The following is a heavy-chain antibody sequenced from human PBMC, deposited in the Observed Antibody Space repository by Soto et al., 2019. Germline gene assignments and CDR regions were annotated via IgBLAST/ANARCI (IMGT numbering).Heavy chain of an antibody. CDR2: IYWDDDK. D-gene: IGHD6-19*01. J-gene: IGHJ3*02. CDR3: AHSRIAVAGHDAFDI. Sequence: QITLKESGPTLVKRTQTLTLTCTFSGFSLSTSGVGVGWSRQPPGKALEWLALIYWDDDKRYSPSLKSRLTITKDTSKNQVVLTMTNMDPVDTATYYCAHSRIAVAGHDAFDIWGQGTMVTVSS. V-gene: IGHV2-5*02. CDR1: GFSLSTSGVG.